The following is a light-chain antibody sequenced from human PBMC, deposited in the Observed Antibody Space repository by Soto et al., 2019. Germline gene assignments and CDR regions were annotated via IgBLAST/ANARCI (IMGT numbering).Light chain of an antibody. CDR1: QNIRSW. CDR2: DAS. Sequence: DMPMTQSPTTLSASVGDRVTITCRASQNIRSWLAWYQQKPGKAPKVLIYDASTLESGVPSRFSDSGFGTEFTLTISSLQPDDFATYYCQHYNGYFGQGTKLEIK. V-gene: IGKV1-5*01. CDR3: QHYNGY. J-gene: IGKJ2*01.